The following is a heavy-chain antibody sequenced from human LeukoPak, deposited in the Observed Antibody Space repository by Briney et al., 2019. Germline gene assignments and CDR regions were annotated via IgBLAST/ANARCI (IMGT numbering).Heavy chain of an antibody. CDR1: GFTFSSYA. Sequence: GGSLRLSCAASGFTFSSYAMSWVCQAPGKGLEWVSAISGSGGSTYYADSVKGRFTISRDNSKNTLYLQMNSLRAEDTAVYYCAKDRNDTLTGHGPSGAEYFQHWGQGTLVTVSS. CDR2: ISGSGGST. V-gene: IGHV3-23*01. J-gene: IGHJ1*01. D-gene: IGHD3-9*01. CDR3: AKDRNDTLTGHGPSGAEYFQH.